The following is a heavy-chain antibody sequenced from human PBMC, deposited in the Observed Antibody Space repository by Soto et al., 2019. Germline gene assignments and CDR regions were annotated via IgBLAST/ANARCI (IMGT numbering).Heavy chain of an antibody. CDR2: MNPNSGNT. V-gene: IGHV1-8*01. D-gene: IGHD3-3*01. CDR1: GYTFTSYD. CDR3: ARGDYDFWRLKDAFDF. J-gene: IGHJ3*01. Sequence: ASVKVSCKASGYTFTSYDINWVRQATGQGLEWMGWMNPNSGNTGYAQKFQGRVTMTRNTSISTAYMELSSLRSEDTAVYYCARGDYDFWRLKDAFDFWGKGTMVTVSS.